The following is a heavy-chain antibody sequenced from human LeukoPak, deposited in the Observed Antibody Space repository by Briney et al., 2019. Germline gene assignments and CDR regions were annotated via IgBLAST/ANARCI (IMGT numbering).Heavy chain of an antibody. J-gene: IGHJ3*02. CDR2: IYTSGST. Sequence: PSQTLSLTCTVSGGSISSGSYYWSWIRQPAGKGLEWIGRIYTSGSTNYNPSLKSRVTISVDTSKNQFSLKLSSVTAADTAVYYCASSGITIFGVVTDAFDIWGQGTMVTVSS. D-gene: IGHD3-3*01. V-gene: IGHV4-61*02. CDR3: ASSGITIFGVVTDAFDI. CDR1: GGSISSGSYY.